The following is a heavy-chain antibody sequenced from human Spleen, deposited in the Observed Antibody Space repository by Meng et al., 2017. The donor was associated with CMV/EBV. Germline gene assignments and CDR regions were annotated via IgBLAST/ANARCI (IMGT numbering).Heavy chain of an antibody. D-gene: IGHD2-21*01. CDR3: ARDVNVAGHGMDV. V-gene: IGHV4-39*07. Sequence: SETLSLTCTVSGDSISTSSYYWAWIRQSPGKGLEWIGSIYFSGSNSYNPSLESRVTISLVTSKNQFSLKMPSVTAADTAVYYCARDVNVAGHGMDVWGQGTTVTVSS. CDR2: IYFSGSN. CDR1: GDSISTSSYY. J-gene: IGHJ6*02.